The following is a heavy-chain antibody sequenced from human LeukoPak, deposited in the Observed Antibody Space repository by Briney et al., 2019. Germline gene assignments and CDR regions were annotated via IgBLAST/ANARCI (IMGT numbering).Heavy chain of an antibody. D-gene: IGHD6-13*01. CDR2: IYYSGST. J-gene: IGHJ4*02. CDR3: ARDARIAAAGTFDY. V-gene: IGHV4-59*01. CDR1: GGSISSYY. Sequence: PSETLSLTSTVSGGSISSYYWSWIRQPPGKGLEWIGYIYYSGSTNYNPSLKSRVTISVDTSKNQFSLKLSSVTAADTAVYYCARDARIAAAGTFDYWGQGTLVTVSS.